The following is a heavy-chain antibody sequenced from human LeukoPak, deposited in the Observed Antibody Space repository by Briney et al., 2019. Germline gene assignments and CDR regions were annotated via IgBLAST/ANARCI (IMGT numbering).Heavy chain of an antibody. CDR3: ARHLVYGSGTQPYFDY. Sequence: SETLSLTCTVSGGSISSYYWSWIRQPPGKGLEWIAYTYHSGSTNYKPSLKSRVTISVDTSKNQFSLKVYSVTVADTAVYYCARHLVYGSGTQPYFDYWGQGTLVTVSS. D-gene: IGHD3-10*01. J-gene: IGHJ4*02. V-gene: IGHV4-59*08. CDR2: TYHSGST. CDR1: GGSISSYY.